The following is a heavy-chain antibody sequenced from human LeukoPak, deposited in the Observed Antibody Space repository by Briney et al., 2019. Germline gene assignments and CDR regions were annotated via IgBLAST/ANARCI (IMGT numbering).Heavy chain of an antibody. J-gene: IGHJ6*02. D-gene: IGHD2-15*01. CDR1: GGSFRSYA. V-gene: IGHV1-69*13. CDR2: IIPMFGTT. CDR3: ARGVVVVAALVQYYYYGMDV. Sequence: SVKVSCKASGGSFRSYAISWVRQAPGQGLECMGEIIPMFGTTNYAQKFQGRVTVTADESTRTAYMELSSLRSEDTAVYYCARGVVVVAALVQYYYYGMDVWGQGTTVTVSS.